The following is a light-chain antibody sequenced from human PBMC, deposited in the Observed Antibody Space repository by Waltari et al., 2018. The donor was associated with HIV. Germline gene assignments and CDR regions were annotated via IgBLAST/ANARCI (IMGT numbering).Light chain of an antibody. J-gene: IGLJ1*01. CDR2: KDS. CDR1: ALAKQY. Sequence: SYELTQPPSVSVSPGQTARITCSGDALAKQYAHWYQQKSGQAPVSVLYKDSERPSGIPERFSGSSSGTTVTLTISGVQAEDEADYYCQSADSSGSNFVFGTGTKVTVL. V-gene: IGLV3-25*03. CDR3: QSADSSGSNFV.